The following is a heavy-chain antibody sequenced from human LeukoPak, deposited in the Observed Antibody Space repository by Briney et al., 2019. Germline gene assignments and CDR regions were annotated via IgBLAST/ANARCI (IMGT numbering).Heavy chain of an antibody. V-gene: IGHV3-23*01. CDR3: AKAPDYYDSSGYLLDY. J-gene: IGHJ4*02. D-gene: IGHD3-22*01. CDR1: GFTFSSYA. CDR2: ISGSGGST. Sequence: GGSLRLSCAASGFTFSSYAMSWVRQAPGKGLEWVSAISGSGGSTYYADSVKGRFTISRDNSKNTLYLQVNSLRAEDTAVYYCAKAPDYYDSSGYLLDYWGQGTLVTVSS.